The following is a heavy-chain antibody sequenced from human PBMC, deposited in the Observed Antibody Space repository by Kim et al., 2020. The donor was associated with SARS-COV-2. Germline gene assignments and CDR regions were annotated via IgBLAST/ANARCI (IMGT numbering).Heavy chain of an antibody. J-gene: IGHJ4*02. CDR1: GFTFSSYA. CDR2: ISGSGGST. V-gene: IGHV3-23*01. CDR3: AKDARIVGARPTYFDY. Sequence: GGSLRLSCAASGFTFSSYAMSWVRQAPGKGLEWVSAISGSGGSTYYADSVKGRFTISRDNSKNTLYLQMNSLRAEDTAVYYCAKDARIVGARPTYFDYWGEGALVAVSS. D-gene: IGHD1-26*01.